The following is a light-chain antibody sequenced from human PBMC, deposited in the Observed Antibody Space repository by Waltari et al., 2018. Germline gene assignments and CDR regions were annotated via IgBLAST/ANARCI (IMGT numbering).Light chain of an antibody. V-gene: IGLV4-69*01. CDR3: QTWGTGIHVV. CDR2: LTFDGIH. CDR1: SGHNTYA. J-gene: IGLJ2*01. Sequence: QLVVTQSPSASASLGASVRLTCTLSSGHNTYAVAWHQRQPGKGPRYLMKLTFDGIHNKGDGIPDRFSGSSSGAERYLTISSVQSEDEADYYCQTWGTGIHVVFGGGTKLTVL.